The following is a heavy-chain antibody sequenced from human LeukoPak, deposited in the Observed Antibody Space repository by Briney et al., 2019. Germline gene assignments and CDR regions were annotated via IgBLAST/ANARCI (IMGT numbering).Heavy chain of an antibody. CDR3: ARSGLNDFWSGYYNWFDP. J-gene: IGHJ5*02. Sequence: GGSLRLSCAASGFTFSSYGMHWVRQASGKGLEWVAVIWYDGSNKYYADSVKGRFTISRDNSKNTLYLQMNSLRAEDTAVYYCARSGLNDFWSGYYNWFDPWGQGTLVTVSS. V-gene: IGHV3-33*01. D-gene: IGHD3-3*01. CDR1: GFTFSSYG. CDR2: IWYDGSNK.